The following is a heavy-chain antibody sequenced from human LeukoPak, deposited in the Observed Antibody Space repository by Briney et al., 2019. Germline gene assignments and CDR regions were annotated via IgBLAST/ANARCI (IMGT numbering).Heavy chain of an antibody. CDR2: ISGSGGST. CDR1: GFTFSSYA. J-gene: IGHJ6*02. CDR3: AKAPFSPYYYYYYGVDV. V-gene: IGHV3-23*01. Sequence: GGSLRLSCAASGFTFSSYAMSWVRQAPGKGLEWVSAISGSGGSTYYADSVKGRFTISRDNSKNTLYLQMNSLRAEDTAVYYCAKAPFSPYYYYYYGVDVWGQGTTVTGSS.